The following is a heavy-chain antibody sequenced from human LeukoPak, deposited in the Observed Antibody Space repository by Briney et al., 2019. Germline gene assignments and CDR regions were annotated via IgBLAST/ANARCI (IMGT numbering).Heavy chain of an antibody. Sequence: SETLSLTCTVSGGSISSGSYYWNWIRQPAGKGLEWIGLIYTSGSTKYNPSLQSRVTISVDTSKNQFSLKLSSVTAADTAVYYCARDGIVATIGIPVSYLYYYYMDVWGKGTTVTVSS. CDR1: GGSISSGSYY. J-gene: IGHJ6*03. CDR3: ARDGIVATIGIPVSYLYYYYMDV. V-gene: IGHV4-61*02. D-gene: IGHD5-12*01. CDR2: IYTSGST.